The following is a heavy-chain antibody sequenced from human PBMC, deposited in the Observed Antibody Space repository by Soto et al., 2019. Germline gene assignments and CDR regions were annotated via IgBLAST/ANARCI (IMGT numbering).Heavy chain of an antibody. D-gene: IGHD2-21*02. CDR1: GFSLNTGGLG. Sequence: QITLKESGPTLVKPTQTLTLTCTFSGFSLNTGGLGVGWIRQPPGKALEWLALIYWDNDKRYSPSLMSRLTITKDTSKNQVVLTMTNMYPVDAATYYCVHSRCGGDCLQSYSSHYYYGMDVWGQGTTVTVSS. V-gene: IGHV2-5*02. CDR3: VHSRCGGDCLQSYSSHYYYGMDV. J-gene: IGHJ6*02. CDR2: IYWDNDK.